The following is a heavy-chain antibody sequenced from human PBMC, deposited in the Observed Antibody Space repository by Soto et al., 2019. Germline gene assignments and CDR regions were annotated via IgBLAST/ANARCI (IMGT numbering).Heavy chain of an antibody. CDR3: TPGGVPEAAQGYYYYAMDV. D-gene: IGHD6-13*01. Sequence: EVQLVESGGGLVEPGGSLRLSCAASGFTFTNAWMNWVRQAPGRALEWVGRITSKAAGGTTDYAAPVKGRFSISRDDSKTPLYLQMTSLKAEDTAVYYCTPGGVPEAAQGYYYYAMDVWGQGTTVTVSS. V-gene: IGHV3-15*07. CDR2: ITSKAAGGTT. CDR1: GFTFTNAW. J-gene: IGHJ6*02.